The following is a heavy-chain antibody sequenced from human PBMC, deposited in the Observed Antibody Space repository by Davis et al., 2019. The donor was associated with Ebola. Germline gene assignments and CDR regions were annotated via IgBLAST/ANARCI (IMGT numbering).Heavy chain of an antibody. D-gene: IGHD1-7*01. V-gene: IGHV3-74*01. CDR3: ARAVNGNYGNFDY. J-gene: IGHJ4*02. CDR1: GFPLSSYS. CDR2: IRPDGSST. Sequence: HTGGSLRLSCAASGFPLSSYSMHWVRQAPGKGLMWVSRIRPDGSSTSYADSVRFTISRDIAKNTLYLQVNSLRAEDTAVYYCARAVNGNYGNFDYWGQGTLVTVSS.